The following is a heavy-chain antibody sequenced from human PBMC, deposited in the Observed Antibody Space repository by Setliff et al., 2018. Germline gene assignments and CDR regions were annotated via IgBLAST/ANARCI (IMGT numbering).Heavy chain of an antibody. CDR3: ARDPHFDS. V-gene: IGHV3-7*01. J-gene: IGHJ4*02. CDR2: IKQDGSEK. Sequence: GGSLRLSCAASGVTFSTYWMSWVRQAPGKGLEWVANIKQDGSEKYYVDSVKGRFSISRDNAKNSLYLQMNSLRAEDTAVYYCARDPHFDSWGQGTLVTVSS. CDR1: GVTFSTYW.